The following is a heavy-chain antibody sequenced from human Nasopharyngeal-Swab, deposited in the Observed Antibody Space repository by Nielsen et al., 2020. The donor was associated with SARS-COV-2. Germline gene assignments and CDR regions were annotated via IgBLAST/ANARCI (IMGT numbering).Heavy chain of an antibody. D-gene: IGHD5-12*01. J-gene: IGHJ4*02. CDR2: IWYDGSNK. CDR3: ARGYSGYDQWGIDY. V-gene: IGHV3-33*08. CDR1: GFTFSSYG. Sequence: GGSLRLSCTASGFTFSSYGMHWVRQAPGKGLEWVAVIWYDGSNKYYADSVKGRFTISRDNSKNTLYLQMNSLRAEDTAVYYCARGYSGYDQWGIDYWGQGTLVTVSS.